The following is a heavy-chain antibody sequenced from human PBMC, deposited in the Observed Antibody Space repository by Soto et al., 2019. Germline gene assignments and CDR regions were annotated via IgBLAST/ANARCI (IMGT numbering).Heavy chain of an antibody. CDR2: INHSGST. Sequence: SETLSLTCAVYGGSFSGYYWSWIRQPPGKGLEWIGEINHSGSTNYNPSLKSRVTISVDTSKNQFSLKLSSVTAADTAVYYCARHQDYGGDYWGQGTLVTVSS. D-gene: IGHD4-17*01. J-gene: IGHJ4*02. V-gene: IGHV4-34*01. CDR1: GGSFSGYY. CDR3: ARHQDYGGDY.